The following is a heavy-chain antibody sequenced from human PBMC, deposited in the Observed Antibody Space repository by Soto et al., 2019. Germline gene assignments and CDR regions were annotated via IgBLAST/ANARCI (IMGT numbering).Heavy chain of an antibody. Sequence: PSETLSLTCAVSGVTISTYYWSWIRQPPGKGLEWIGYNYHSGTTNYNPSLKSRVTISVDTSKNQFSLRLTSVTAADTAIYYCVREAYIGYRHAIDHCGPGPLVTVSS. J-gene: IGHJ4*02. CDR3: VREAYIGYRHAIDH. D-gene: IGHD5-12*01. V-gene: IGHV4-59*01. CDR2: NYHSGTT. CDR1: GVTISTYY.